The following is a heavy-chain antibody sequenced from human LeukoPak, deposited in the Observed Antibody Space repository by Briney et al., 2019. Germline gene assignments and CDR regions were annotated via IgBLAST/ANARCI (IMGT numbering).Heavy chain of an antibody. CDR3: ASLSYYDTSGYSRG. CDR1: GFTFSSYA. D-gene: IGHD3-22*01. V-gene: IGHV3-23*01. CDR2: ISGGGGST. J-gene: IGHJ4*02. Sequence: GSLRLSCAASGFTFSSYAMSWVRQAPGKGLEWVSGISGGGGSTDYADSVKGRFTISRDNSKNTLYLQMNRLRAEDTAVYYCASLSYYDTSGYSRGWGQGTLVTVSS.